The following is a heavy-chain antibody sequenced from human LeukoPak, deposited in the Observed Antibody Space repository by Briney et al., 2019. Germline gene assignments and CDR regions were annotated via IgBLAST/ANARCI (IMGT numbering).Heavy chain of an antibody. V-gene: IGHV4-34*01. Sequence: SETLSLTCAVYGGSFSGYYWSWIRQPPGKGLEWIGEINHSGSTNYNPSLKSRVTISVDTSKNQFSLKLSSVTAADTAVYYCARLAVAGRRQGDWGQGTLVTVSS. CDR1: GGSFSGYY. J-gene: IGHJ4*02. CDR2: INHSGST. D-gene: IGHD6-19*01. CDR3: ARLAVAGRRQGD.